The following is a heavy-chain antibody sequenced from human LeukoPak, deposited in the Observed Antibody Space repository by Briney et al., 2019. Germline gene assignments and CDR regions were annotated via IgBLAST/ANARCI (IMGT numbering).Heavy chain of an antibody. CDR1: GGSISSSSYY. D-gene: IGHD2-15*01. J-gene: IGHJ3*02. CDR3: ARDQGLNPGYCSGGSCYAFDI. Sequence: SETLSLTCTVSGGSISSSSYYWGWIRQPPGKGLEWIGSIYYSGSTYYNPSLKSRVTISVDTSKNQFSLKLSSVTAADTAVYYCARDQGLNPGYCSGGSCYAFDIWGQGTMVTVSS. V-gene: IGHV4-39*07. CDR2: IYYSGST.